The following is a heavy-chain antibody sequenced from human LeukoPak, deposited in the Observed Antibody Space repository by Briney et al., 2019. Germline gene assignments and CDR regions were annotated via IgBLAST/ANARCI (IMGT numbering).Heavy chain of an antibody. CDR3: AREDSGSYHPDR. CDR1: GFTFGSFW. CDR2: INRDGSSA. V-gene: IGHV3-74*01. D-gene: IGHD1-26*01. Sequence: GGSLRLSCAASGFTFGSFWMHWVRQAPGEGLVWVSRINRDGSSATYADSVMGRLTISRDNAKSTLYLEINSLRAEDTAVYYCAREDSGSYHPDRWGQGALVTVSS. J-gene: IGHJ4*02.